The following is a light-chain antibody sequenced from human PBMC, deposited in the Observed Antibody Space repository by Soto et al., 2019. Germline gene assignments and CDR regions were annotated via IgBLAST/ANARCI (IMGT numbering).Light chain of an antibody. V-gene: IGLV2-8*01. CDR1: SSDVGGYNY. CDR3: SSYAASNNFYFV. J-gene: IGLJ3*02. CDR2: EVT. Sequence: HLSASGSPLQSVTISCTGTSSDVGGYNYVSWYQQYPGRAPKLMIYEVTKRPSGVPDRFSGSKSGNTASLTVSGLQAEDEADYYCSSYAASNNFYFVFGGGTKVTVL.